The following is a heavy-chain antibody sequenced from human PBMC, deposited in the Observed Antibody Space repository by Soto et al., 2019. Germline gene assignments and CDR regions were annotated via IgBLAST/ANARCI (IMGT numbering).Heavy chain of an antibody. V-gene: IGHV1-46*01. D-gene: IGHD5-18*01. CDR1: GYTFTSYY. CDR3: ARAGGYSQGYFDL. CDR2: MSPSAGST. Sequence: QVQLVQSGAEVKKPGASVKVSCKASGYTFTSYYMHWVRHAPGQGLEWMGIMSPSAGSTSYAQKFQGRVTMTRDTSTSTVYMELSSLISEDTAVYYCARAGGYSQGYFDLWGRGTLVTVSS. J-gene: IGHJ2*01.